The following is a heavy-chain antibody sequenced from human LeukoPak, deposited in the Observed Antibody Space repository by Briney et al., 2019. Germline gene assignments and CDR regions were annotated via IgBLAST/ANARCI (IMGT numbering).Heavy chain of an antibody. CDR3: ASAAGAFDN. CDR1: GLTFSAYG. J-gene: IGHJ3*02. V-gene: IGHV3-33*01. Sequence: GGSLRLSCVASGLTFSAYGMHWVRQAPVKGLEWVAVIWSDGTNKYYAESVRGRFTISRDNSKNTLYLQMNTLIIEDTAVYYCASAAGAFDNWGQGTMITVSS. CDR2: IWSDGTNK.